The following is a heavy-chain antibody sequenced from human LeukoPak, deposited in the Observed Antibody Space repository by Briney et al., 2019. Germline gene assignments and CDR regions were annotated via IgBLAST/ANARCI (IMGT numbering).Heavy chain of an antibody. CDR2: ISGSGGST. CDR3: AKADHILGIAVAGPEYYYYYGMDV. V-gene: IGHV3-23*01. Sequence: PGGSLRLSCAASGFTFSSYAMSWVRQAPGKGLEWVSAISGSGGSTYYADSVKGRFTISRDNSKNTLYLQMNSLRAEDTAVYYCAKADHILGIAVAGPEYYYYYGMDVWGQGTTVTVSS. J-gene: IGHJ6*02. CDR1: GFTFSSYA. D-gene: IGHD6-19*01.